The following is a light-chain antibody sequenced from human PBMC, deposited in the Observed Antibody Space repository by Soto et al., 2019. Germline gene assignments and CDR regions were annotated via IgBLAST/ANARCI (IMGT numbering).Light chain of an antibody. CDR2: EAS. Sequence: EIVLTQSPATLSLSPGERATLSCRFSQSVRSHLVWYQQKPGQAPRLLIYEASNRATGIPARFSGSGSGTDFTLTISSLEPEDFAVYYCQQRSDWPITFGQGTRLEIK. CDR3: QQRSDWPIT. V-gene: IGKV3-11*01. J-gene: IGKJ5*01. CDR1: QSVRSH.